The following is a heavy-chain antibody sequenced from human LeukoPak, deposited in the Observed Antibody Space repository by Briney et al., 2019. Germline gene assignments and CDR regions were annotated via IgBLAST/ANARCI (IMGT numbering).Heavy chain of an antibody. V-gene: IGHV3-21*01. CDR1: GFTFSSYS. Sequence: PGGSLRLSCAASGFTFSSYSMNWVRQAPGKGLEWVSSISSSSSYIYYADSVKGRFTISRDNVKNSLYLQMNSLRAEDTAVYYCARDSIGYCTNGVCLSLQLYYYYYTDVWGRGTTVTISS. CDR2: ISSSSSYI. J-gene: IGHJ6*03. D-gene: IGHD2-8*01. CDR3: ARDSIGYCTNGVCLSLQLYYYYYTDV.